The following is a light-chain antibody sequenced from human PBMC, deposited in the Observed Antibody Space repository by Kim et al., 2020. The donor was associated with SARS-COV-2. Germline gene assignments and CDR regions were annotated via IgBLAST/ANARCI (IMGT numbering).Light chain of an antibody. V-gene: IGLV1-44*01. J-gene: IGLJ3*02. CDR2: SNN. CDR1: SSNIGSNT. CDR3: SAWDGSLNGWV. Sequence: QSVLTQPPSASGTPGQRVTISCSGSSSNIGSNTVNWYQQLPGTAPKLLIYSNNQRPSGVPDRFSGSKSGTSASLATSGLQSEDEADYHCSAWDGSLNGWVFGGGTKVTVL.